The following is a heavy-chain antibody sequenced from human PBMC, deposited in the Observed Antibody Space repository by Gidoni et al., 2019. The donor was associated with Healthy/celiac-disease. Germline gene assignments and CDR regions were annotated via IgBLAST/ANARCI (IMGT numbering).Heavy chain of an antibody. CDR1: GGSLSSSSYY. CDR3: ARHVVGAFDY. J-gene: IGHJ4*02. Sequence: QLQLQESGPGLVKPSETLSLTCTVSGGSLSSSSYYWGWIRQPPGKGLEWIGSIYYSGSTYYNPSLKSRVTISVDTSKNQFSLKLSSVTAADTAVYYCARHVVGAFDYWGQGTLVTVSS. D-gene: IGHD2-21*01. CDR2: IYYSGST. V-gene: IGHV4-39*01.